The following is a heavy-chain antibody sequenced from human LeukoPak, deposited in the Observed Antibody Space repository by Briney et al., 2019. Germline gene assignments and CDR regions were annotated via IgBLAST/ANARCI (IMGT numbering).Heavy chain of an antibody. CDR3: ARDQSDYVWGSYRSSPFDY. CDR1: GFTFSSYS. CDR2: ISSSSSTI. V-gene: IGHV3-48*01. Sequence: GGSLRLSCAASGFTFSSYSMNWVRQAPGKGLEWVSYISSSSSTIYYADSVKGRFTISRDNAKNSLYLQMNSLRAEDTAVYYCARDQSDYVWGSYRSSPFDYWGQGTLVTVSS. D-gene: IGHD3-16*02. J-gene: IGHJ4*02.